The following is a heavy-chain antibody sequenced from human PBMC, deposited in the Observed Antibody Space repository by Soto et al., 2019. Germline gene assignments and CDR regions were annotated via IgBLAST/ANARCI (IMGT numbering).Heavy chain of an antibody. J-gene: IGHJ5*02. V-gene: IGHV4-31*03. Sequence: SETLSLTCTVSGGSISSGGYYWSWIRQHPGKGLEWIGYIYYSGSTYYNPSLKSRVTISVDTSKNQFSLKLSSVTAADTAVYYCARAVVAATPWFDPWGQGTLVTVSS. CDR2: IYYSGST. CDR3: ARAVVAATPWFDP. CDR1: GGSISSGGYY. D-gene: IGHD2-15*01.